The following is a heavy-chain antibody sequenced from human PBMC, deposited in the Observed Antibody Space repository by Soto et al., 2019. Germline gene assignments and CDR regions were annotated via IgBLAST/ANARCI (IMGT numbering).Heavy chain of an antibody. D-gene: IGHD2-2*01. CDR2: IIPIFGTA. Sequence: SVKVSCKASGGTFSSYAISWVRQAPGQGLEWMGGIIPIFGTANYAQKFQGRVTITADKSTSTAYMELSSLRSEDTAVYYCARNGGNCSSTSCYLTRYGMDVWGQGTTVTVSS. J-gene: IGHJ6*02. V-gene: IGHV1-69*06. CDR3: ARNGGNCSSTSCYLTRYGMDV. CDR1: GGTFSSYA.